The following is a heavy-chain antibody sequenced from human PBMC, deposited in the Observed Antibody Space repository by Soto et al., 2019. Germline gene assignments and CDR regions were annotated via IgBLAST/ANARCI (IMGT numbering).Heavy chain of an antibody. CDR3: AKSMYNWNAGFFDY. V-gene: IGHV3-30*18. J-gene: IGHJ4*02. CDR1: GFTFSSYG. CDR2: ISYDGINK. D-gene: IGHD1-1*01. Sequence: QVQLVESGGGVGQPGRSLRLSCAASGFTFSSYGMHWVRQAPGKGLEWVAIISYDGINKYYANSVKGRFTISRDNSKNTLYLQMNSLRAEDTAVYYCAKSMYNWNAGFFDYWGQGTLVTVSS.